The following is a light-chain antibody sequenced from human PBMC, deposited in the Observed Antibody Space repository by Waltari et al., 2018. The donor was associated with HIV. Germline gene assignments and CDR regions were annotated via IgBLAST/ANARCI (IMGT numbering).Light chain of an antibody. Sequence: SSELTQDPVVSVALGQTVTITCQGDSLSRYYATWYQQKPGQAPLLVFFGKNSRPSGIPDRFSGSNSRNKASLTITGAQAEDEADYYCYSRDSTTNHRVFGGGTKLTVL. CDR1: SLSRYY. CDR3: YSRDSTTNHRV. V-gene: IGLV3-19*01. CDR2: GKN. J-gene: IGLJ2*01.